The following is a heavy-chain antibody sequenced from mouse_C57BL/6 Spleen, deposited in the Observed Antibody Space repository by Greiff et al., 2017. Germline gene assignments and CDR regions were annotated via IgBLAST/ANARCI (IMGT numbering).Heavy chain of an antibody. J-gene: IGHJ4*01. CDR1: GYAFSSYW. CDR3: ARGETGTGAMDY. D-gene: IGHD4-1*01. CDR2: IYPGDGDT. V-gene: IGHV1-80*01. Sequence: QVQLQQSGAELVKPGASVKISCKASGYAFSSYWMNWVKQRPGKGLEWIGQIYPGDGDTNYNGKFKGKATLTADKSSSTAYMQLSSLTSEDSAVSFCARGETGTGAMDYWGQGTSVTVSS.